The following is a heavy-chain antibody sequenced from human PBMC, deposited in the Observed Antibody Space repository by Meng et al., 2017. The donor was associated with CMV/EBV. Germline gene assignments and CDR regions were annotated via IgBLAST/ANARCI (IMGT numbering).Heavy chain of an antibody. D-gene: IGHD7-27*01. CDR1: GFTFSCYW. V-gene: IGHV3-74*03. CDR2: RNEDGSFT. CDR3: GRDLTGERDQ. Sequence: EVPLVEAGRGLVQPRGSIPFSCADSGFTFSCYWMHWVRQVPGKGLVWVSRRNEDGSFTSYADSVKGRFTISRDNAKNTLYLQMNSLRVDDSGVYYCGRDLTGERDQWGQGTLVTVSS. J-gene: IGHJ4*02.